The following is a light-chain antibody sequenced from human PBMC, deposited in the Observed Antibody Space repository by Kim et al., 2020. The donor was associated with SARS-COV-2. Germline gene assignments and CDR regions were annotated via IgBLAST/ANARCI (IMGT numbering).Light chain of an antibody. J-gene: IGLJ3*02. CDR3: SSYTSSSTRV. CDR2: DVS. CDR1: SSDVGGYNY. Sequence: QSALTQPASVSGSPGQSITISCTGTSSDVGGYNYVSWYQQHPGKAPKLMIYDVSNRPSGVSNRFSGSKSGNTASLTISGLQAEYEADYYCSSYTSSSTRVFGGRTQLTVL. V-gene: IGLV2-14*03.